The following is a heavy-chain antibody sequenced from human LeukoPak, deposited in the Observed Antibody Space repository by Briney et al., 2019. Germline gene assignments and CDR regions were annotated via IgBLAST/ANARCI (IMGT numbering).Heavy chain of an antibody. CDR3: VRAPPYSSASWGYYGMDV. CDR2: IGTRGDT. J-gene: IGHJ6*02. V-gene: IGHV3-13*01. Sequence: PGGSLRLSCAASGLTLSRYDMHWVRQATGEGLEWVSAIGTRGDTYYAGSVKGRFTMSRENAKNSLYLQMNSLNAGDTAVYYCVRAPPYSSASWGYYGMDVWGQGTTVTVSS. D-gene: IGHD6-19*01. CDR1: GLTLSRYD.